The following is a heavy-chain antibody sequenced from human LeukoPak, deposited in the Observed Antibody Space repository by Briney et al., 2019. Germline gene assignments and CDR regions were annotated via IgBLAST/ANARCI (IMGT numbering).Heavy chain of an antibody. D-gene: IGHD2-8*02. Sequence: PGGSLRLSCAASGFTFSSYSMNWVRQAPGKGLQWVSSISSSSSYIYYADSVKGRFTISRDNARNSLYLQMNSLRAEDTAVYYCATDRGWRTGGYYLYYFEYWGQGTLVTVSS. V-gene: IGHV3-21*01. CDR2: ISSSSSYI. CDR1: GFTFSSYS. CDR3: ATDRGWRTGGYYLYYFEY. J-gene: IGHJ4*02.